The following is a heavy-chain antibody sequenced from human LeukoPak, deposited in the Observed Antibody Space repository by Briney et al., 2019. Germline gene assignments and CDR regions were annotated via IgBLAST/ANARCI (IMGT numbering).Heavy chain of an antibody. CDR2: IYYSGST. Sequence: SETLSLTCTVSGGSISSDYWSWFRQPPGKGLEWIGHIYYSGSTNYNRSLKSRVTISLDTSKNQFSLNLSSVTAADTAVYYCARKFDYWGQGTLVTVSS. J-gene: IGHJ4*02. CDR3: ARKFDY. V-gene: IGHV4-59*01. CDR1: GGSISSDY.